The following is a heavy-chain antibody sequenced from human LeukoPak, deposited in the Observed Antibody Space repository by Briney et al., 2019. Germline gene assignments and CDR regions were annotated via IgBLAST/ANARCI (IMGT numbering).Heavy chain of an antibody. D-gene: IGHD2-21*02. CDR1: GFTFSSYA. CDR3: AKASTKYCGGDCYGDY. J-gene: IGHJ4*02. Sequence: PGGSLRLSCAASGFTFSSYAMSWVRQAPGKGLEWVSAISGSGGSTYYADSVKGRFTISRDNSKNTLYLQMNSLRAEDTAVYYCAKASTKYCGGDCYGDYWGQGTLVTVSS. CDR2: ISGSGGST. V-gene: IGHV3-23*01.